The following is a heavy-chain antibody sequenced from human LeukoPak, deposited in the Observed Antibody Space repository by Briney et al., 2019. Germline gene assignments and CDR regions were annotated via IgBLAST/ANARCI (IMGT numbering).Heavy chain of an antibody. CDR1: GFTFSSSW. D-gene: IGHD1-26*01. CDR3: ARDRETYSGSYYFDY. J-gene: IGHJ4*02. V-gene: IGHV3-7*01. CDR2: IKPDGSEK. Sequence: GGSLRLSCAASGFTFSSSWMSWVRQAPGKGLEWVANIKPDGSEKYYVDSVKGRFAISRDNAKNSLYLQMNSLRAEDTAVYYCARDRETYSGSYYFDYWGQGTLVTVSS.